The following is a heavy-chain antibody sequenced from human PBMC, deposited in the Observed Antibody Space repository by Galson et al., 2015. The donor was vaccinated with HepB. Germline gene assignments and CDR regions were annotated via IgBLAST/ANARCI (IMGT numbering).Heavy chain of an antibody. CDR1: GFTFSSYA. J-gene: IGHJ4*02. CDR3: AKVASMIWHLPTPFGH. D-gene: IGHD3-22*01. CDR2: ISGSGDST. Sequence: SLRLSCAVSGFTFSSYATSWVRQAPGKGLEWVSTISGSGDSTYYADSVRGRFTISRDNSKNTLFLQMNSLRAEDTAVYYCAKVASMIWHLPTPFGHWGRGTLVTVSS. V-gene: IGHV3-23*01.